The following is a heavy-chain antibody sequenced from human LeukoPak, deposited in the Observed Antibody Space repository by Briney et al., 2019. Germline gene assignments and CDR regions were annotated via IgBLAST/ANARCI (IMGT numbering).Heavy chain of an antibody. Sequence: GGSLRLSCAASGFTFSSYWMHWVRQAPGKGLVWVSRINSDGSSTSYADSVKGRFTISRDNAKNTLYLQMNSLRAEDTAVYYCARASFNGWYFLDYWGQGTLVTVCS. D-gene: IGHD6-19*01. CDR3: ARASFNGWYFLDY. V-gene: IGHV3-74*01. CDR1: GFTFSSYW. CDR2: INSDGSST. J-gene: IGHJ4*02.